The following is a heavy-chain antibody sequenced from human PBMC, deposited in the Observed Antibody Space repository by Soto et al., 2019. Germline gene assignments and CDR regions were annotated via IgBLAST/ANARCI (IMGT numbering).Heavy chain of an antibody. CDR2: IVPNIGTV. V-gene: IGHV1-69*06. J-gene: IGHJ4*02. CDR1: GGTLTRFINYP. Sequence: SVKVSCKASGGTLTRFINYPIDWVRQAPRQGLEWMGGIVPNIGTVNYAQKFQGRVTITADKSTGTAVMELNSLRSEDTALYFCARRDTCGFLLYFDNWGQETLVTV. CDR3: ARRDTCGFLLYFDN. D-gene: IGHD3-16*01.